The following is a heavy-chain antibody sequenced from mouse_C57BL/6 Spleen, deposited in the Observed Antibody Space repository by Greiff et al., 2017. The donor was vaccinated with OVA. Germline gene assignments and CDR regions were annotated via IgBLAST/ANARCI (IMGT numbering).Heavy chain of an antibody. J-gene: IGHJ4*01. CDR2: ISNGGGST. CDR1: GFTFSDYY. CDR3: ARHGGLPHYYAMDY. D-gene: IGHD2-2*01. Sequence: EVKLVESGGGLVQPGGSLKLSCAASGFTFSDYYMYWVRQTPEKRLEWVAYISNGGGSTYYPDTVKGRFTISRDNAKNTLYLQMSRLKSEDTAMYYCARHGGLPHYYAMDYWGQGTSVTVSA. V-gene: IGHV5-12*01.